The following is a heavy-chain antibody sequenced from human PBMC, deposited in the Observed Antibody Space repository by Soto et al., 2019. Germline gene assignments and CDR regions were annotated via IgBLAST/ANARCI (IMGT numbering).Heavy chain of an antibody. CDR3: ARDRANIAARSFDY. CDR1: GGSVSSGSYY. J-gene: IGHJ4*02. CDR2: IYYSGST. V-gene: IGHV4-61*01. D-gene: IGHD6-6*01. Sequence: QVQLQESGPGLVKPSETLSLTCTVSGGSVSSGSYYWSWIRQPPGKGLEWIGCIYYSGSTNYNPSLNSRVTISVDTSKNQFSLTLSSVAAADTAVYYCARDRANIAARSFDYWGQGTLVTVSS.